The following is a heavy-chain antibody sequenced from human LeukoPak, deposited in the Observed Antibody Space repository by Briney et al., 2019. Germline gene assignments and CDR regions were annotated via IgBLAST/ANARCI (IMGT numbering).Heavy chain of an antibody. Sequence: SETLSLTCTVSGGSISSSSYYWGWVRQPPGKGLEWIGSIYYSGTTYYNPSLKSRVTISVDTSKNQFSLKLRSVTATDTAVYYCARRRYASGSYSVFDYWGQGTLVTVSS. CDR1: GGSISSSSYY. CDR3: ARRRYASGSYSVFDY. D-gene: IGHD3-10*01. V-gene: IGHV4-39*01. J-gene: IGHJ4*02. CDR2: IYYSGTT.